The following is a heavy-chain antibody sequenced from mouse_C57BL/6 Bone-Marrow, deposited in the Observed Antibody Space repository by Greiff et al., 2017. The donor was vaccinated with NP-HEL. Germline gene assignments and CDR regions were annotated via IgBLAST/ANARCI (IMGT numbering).Heavy chain of an antibody. V-gene: IGHV1-81*01. J-gene: IGHJ3*01. D-gene: IGHD2-3*01. CDR1: GYTFTSYG. Sequence: VQLQESGAELARPGASVKLSCKASGYTFTSYGISWVKQRTGQGLEWIGEIYPRSGNTYYNEKFKGKATLTADKSSSTAYMELRSLTSEDSAVYFCARRGEIYDGYYRFAYWGQGTLVTVSA. CDR3: ARRGEIYDGYYRFAY. CDR2: IYPRSGNT.